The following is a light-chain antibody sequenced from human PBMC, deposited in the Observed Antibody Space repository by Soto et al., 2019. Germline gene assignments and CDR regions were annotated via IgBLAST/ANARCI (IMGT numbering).Light chain of an antibody. Sequence: AIQLPQSPSSLSASIGDRVPITCRASQGISSSLAWYQQEPGKAPKLLIYGASNLQSGVPPRFSGSGSGTDFTLAISSLQPEDSATYYCIQDINYPWTVGQGTKVDIK. CDR3: IQDINYPWT. CDR2: GAS. V-gene: IGKV1-6*01. CDR1: QGISSS. J-gene: IGKJ1*01.